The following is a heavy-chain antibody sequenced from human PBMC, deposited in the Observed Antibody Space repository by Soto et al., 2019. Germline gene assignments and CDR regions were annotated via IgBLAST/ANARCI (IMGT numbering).Heavy chain of an antibody. CDR2: IYHSGST. J-gene: IGHJ6*02. Sequence: PSETLSLTCAVSGGSISSSNWWSWVRQPPGXGLEWIGEIYHSGSTNYNPSLKSRVTISVDKSKNQFSLKLSSVTAADTAVYYCARTHSGYCSGGSCLHYYYYYGMDVWGQGTTVTVSS. CDR3: ARTHSGYCSGGSCLHYYYYYGMDV. D-gene: IGHD2-15*01. CDR1: GGSISSSNW. V-gene: IGHV4-4*02.